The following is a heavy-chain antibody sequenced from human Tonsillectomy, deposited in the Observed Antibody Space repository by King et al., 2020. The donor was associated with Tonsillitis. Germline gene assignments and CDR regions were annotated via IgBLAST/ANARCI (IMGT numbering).Heavy chain of an antibody. V-gene: IGHV1-69*01. CDR1: GGTFSSYA. CDR2: IIPIFGTA. D-gene: IGHD2-15*01. J-gene: IGHJ4*02. CDR3: ARDRLYCSGGSCYSFHY. Sequence: VQLVESGAEVKKPGSSVKVSCKASGGTFSSYAISWVRQAPGQGLEWMGGIIPIFGTANYAQKFQGRVTNTADESTSTAYMELSSLRSEDTAVYYCARDRLYCSGGSCYSFHYWGQGTLVTVSS.